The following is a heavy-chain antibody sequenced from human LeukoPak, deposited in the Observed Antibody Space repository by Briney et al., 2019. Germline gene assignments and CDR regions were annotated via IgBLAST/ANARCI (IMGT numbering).Heavy chain of an antibody. J-gene: IGHJ5*02. CDR3: ARGPRARYCSGGSCYRNWFDP. CDR1: GFTFSSYW. D-gene: IGHD2-15*01. Sequence: PGGSLRLSCAASGFTFSSYWMSWVRQAPGKGLEWVANIKQDGSEKYYVDSVKGRFTISRDNAKNSLYLQMNSLRAEDTAVYYCARGPRARYCSGGSCYRNWFDPWGQGTLVTVS. CDR2: IKQDGSEK. V-gene: IGHV3-7*01.